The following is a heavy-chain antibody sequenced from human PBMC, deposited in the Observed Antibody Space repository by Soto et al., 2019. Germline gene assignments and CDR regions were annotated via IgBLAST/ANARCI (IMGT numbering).Heavy chain of an antibody. D-gene: IGHD2-8*01. CDR1: GFTFSSYG. CDR2: ISYDGSIK. J-gene: IGHJ4*02. V-gene: IGHV3-30*18. Sequence: GGSLRLSCAASGFTFSSYGMHWVRQAPGKGLEWVAVISYDGSIKYYADSVKGRFTISRDNSKNTLYLQMNSLRAEDTAVYYCAKESGGGVCPGYWGQGTLVTVSS. CDR3: AKESGGGVCPGY.